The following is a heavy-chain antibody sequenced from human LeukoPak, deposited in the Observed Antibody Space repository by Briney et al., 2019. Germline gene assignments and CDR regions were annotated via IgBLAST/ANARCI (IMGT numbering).Heavy chain of an antibody. CDR1: GGSFSGYY. CDR3: ARRVVHNSSSWENDY. CDR2: INHSGST. J-gene: IGHJ4*02. Sequence: SETLSLTCAVYGGSFSGYYWSWIRQPPGKGLEWIGEINHSGSTNYNPSLKSRVTISVDTSKNQFSLKLSSVTAADTAVYYCARRVVHNSSSWENDYWGQGTLVTVSS. V-gene: IGHV4-34*01. D-gene: IGHD6-13*01.